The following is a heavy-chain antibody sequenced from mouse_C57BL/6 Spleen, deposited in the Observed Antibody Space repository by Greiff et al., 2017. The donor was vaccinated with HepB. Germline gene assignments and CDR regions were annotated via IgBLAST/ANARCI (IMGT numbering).Heavy chain of an antibody. CDR3: ARGAGNSLFAY. Sequence: EVQLVESGPGLVKPSQSLSLTCSVTGYSITSGYYWNWIRQFPGNKLEWMGYISYDGSNNYNPSLKNRISITRDTSKNQFFLKLNSVTTEDTATYYCARGAGNSLFAYWGQGTLVTVSA. V-gene: IGHV3-6*01. D-gene: IGHD2-1*01. J-gene: IGHJ3*01. CDR1: GYSITSGYY. CDR2: ISYDGSN.